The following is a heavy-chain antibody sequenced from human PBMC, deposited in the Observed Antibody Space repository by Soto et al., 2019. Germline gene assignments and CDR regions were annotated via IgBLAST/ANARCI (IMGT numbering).Heavy chain of an antibody. CDR1: GFTFSSYG. V-gene: IGHV3-30*18. D-gene: IGHD6-19*01. J-gene: IGHJ4*02. CDR2: ISYDGSNK. CDR3: AKDQEGGRASGLFDY. Sequence: GGSLRLSCAASGFTFSSYGMHWVRQAPGKGLEWVAVISYDGSNKYYADSVKGRFTISRDNSKNTLYLQMNSLRAEDTAVYYCAKDQEGGRASGLFDYWGQGTLVTASS.